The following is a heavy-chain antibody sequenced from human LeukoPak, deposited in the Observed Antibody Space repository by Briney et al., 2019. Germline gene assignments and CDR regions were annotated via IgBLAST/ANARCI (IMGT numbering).Heavy chain of an antibody. CDR1: GYSFTSYW. J-gene: IGHJ4*02. D-gene: IGHD4-23*01. V-gene: IGHV5-51*07. Sequence: GESLKISCKGSGYSFTSYWIGWVHQMPGKGLEWMGIMYPGDSDTRYSPSFQGQVTISVDKSISTAYLQWSSLKAPDTAMYYCGRHLYGGNSAIDYWGQGTLVTVSS. CDR2: MYPGDSDT. CDR3: GRHLYGGNSAIDY.